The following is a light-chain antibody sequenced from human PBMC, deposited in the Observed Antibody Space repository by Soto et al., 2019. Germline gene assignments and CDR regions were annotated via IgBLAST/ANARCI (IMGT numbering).Light chain of an antibody. CDR1: QSVSSY. CDR2: DAS. J-gene: IGKJ5*01. Sequence: EIVLTQSPSTLYLSPGERATLSCRVSQSVSSYLAWYQQKPGQAPRLLIYDASNRATGIPARFSGSGSGTDFTLTISSLEPEDFAVYYCQQRSNWPPITIGQGTRLEIK. V-gene: IGKV3-11*01. CDR3: QQRSNWPPIT.